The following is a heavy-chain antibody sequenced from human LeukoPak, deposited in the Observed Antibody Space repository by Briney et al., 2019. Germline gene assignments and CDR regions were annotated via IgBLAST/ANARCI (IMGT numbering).Heavy chain of an antibody. D-gene: IGHD2-2*01. Sequence: RGESLKISCKGSGYSFTSYWIGWVRQMPGKGLEWMGIIYPGDSDTRYSPSFQGQVTISADKSISTAYLQWSSLKASDTAMYYCASRRPDPADIVVVPAGPGPTYDAFDIWGQGTMVTVSS. CDR3: ASRRPDPADIVVVPAGPGPTYDAFDI. CDR2: IYPGDSDT. J-gene: IGHJ3*02. V-gene: IGHV5-51*01. CDR1: GYSFTSYW.